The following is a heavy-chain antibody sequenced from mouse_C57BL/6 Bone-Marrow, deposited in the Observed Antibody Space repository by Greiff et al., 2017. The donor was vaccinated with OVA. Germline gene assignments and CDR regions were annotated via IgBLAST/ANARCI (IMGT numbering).Heavy chain of an antibody. CDR1: GYTFTSYW. CDR2: IYPSDSET. J-gene: IGHJ1*03. V-gene: IGHV1-61*01. Sequence: VQLQQPGAELVRPGSSVKLSCKASGYTFTSYWMDWVKQRPGQGLEWIGNIYPSDSETHYNQKFKDKATLTVDKSSSTAYMQLSSLTSEDSAVYDCARATRYFDVWGTGTTVTVSS. CDR3: ARATRYFDV. D-gene: IGHD1-1*01.